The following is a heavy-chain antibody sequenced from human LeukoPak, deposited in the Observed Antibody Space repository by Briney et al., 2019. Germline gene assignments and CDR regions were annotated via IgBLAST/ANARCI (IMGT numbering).Heavy chain of an antibody. V-gene: IGHV4-38-2*02. CDR1: GYSISSGYY. CDR2: IYHSGST. CDR3: ARYGIPMIVVGAFDY. Sequence: PSETLSLTCTVSGYSISSGYYWGWIRQPPGKGLEWIGSIYHSGSTYYNPSLKSRVTISVDTSKNQFSLKLSSVTAADTAVYYCARYGIPMIVVGAFDYWGQGTLVTVSP. J-gene: IGHJ4*02. D-gene: IGHD3-22*01.